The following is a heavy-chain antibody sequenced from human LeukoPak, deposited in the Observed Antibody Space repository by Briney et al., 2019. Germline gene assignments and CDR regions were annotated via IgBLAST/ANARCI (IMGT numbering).Heavy chain of an antibody. CDR3: ARDRPDSGWTMDAFDI. V-gene: IGHV3-53*01. J-gene: IGHJ3*02. CDR1: GFTVSSNY. CDR2: IYSGGST. Sequence: GGSLRLSCAASGFTVSSNYMSWVRQAPGKGLEWVSAIYSGGSTYYADSVKGRFTISRDNSKNTLYLQMNSLRAEDTAVYYCARDRPDSGWTMDAFDIWGQGTMVTVSS. D-gene: IGHD6-19*01.